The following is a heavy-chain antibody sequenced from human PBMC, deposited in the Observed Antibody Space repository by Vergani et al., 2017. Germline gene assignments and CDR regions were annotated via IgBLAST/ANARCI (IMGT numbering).Heavy chain of an antibody. V-gene: IGHV4-39*07. J-gene: IGHJ4*02. D-gene: IGHD6-6*01. Sequence: QVQLQESGPGLVKPSETLSLTCTVSTDSVSNTFYYWGWIRQTPGKGLEWIGSIYTSESTNYNPSLKSRVTMSVDTSKNQFSLKLSSVTAADTAVYYCAREYSSSVGFLAYWGQGTLVTVSS. CDR2: IYTSEST. CDR3: AREYSSSVGFLAY. CDR1: TDSVSNTFYY.